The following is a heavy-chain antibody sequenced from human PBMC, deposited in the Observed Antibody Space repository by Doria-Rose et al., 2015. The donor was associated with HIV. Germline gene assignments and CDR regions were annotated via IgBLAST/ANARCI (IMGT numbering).Heavy chain of an antibody. J-gene: IGHJ4*02. CDR3: ARIKSSRWYHKYYFDF. Sequence: QVTLKESCPVLVKPTETLTPTCTVSGVSLSSPGMGVSWIRQPPGKALEWLANIFSDDERSYKTSLKSRLTISRGTSKSQVVLTMTDMDPVDTATYYCARIKSSRWYHKYYFDFWGQGTLVIVSA. V-gene: IGHV2-26*01. CDR1: GVSLSSPGMG. CDR2: IFSDDER. D-gene: IGHD6-13*01.